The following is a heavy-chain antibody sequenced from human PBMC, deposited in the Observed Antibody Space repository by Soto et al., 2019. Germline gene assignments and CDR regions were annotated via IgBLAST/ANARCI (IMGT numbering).Heavy chain of an antibody. Sequence: SETLSLTCTVSGGSISSYYWSWIRQPPGKGLEWIGYIYYSGSTNYNPSLKSRVTISVDTSKNQFSLKLSSVTAADTAVYYCASFRRYYYDSSGYSGMDVWGQGTTVTVSS. CDR3: ASFRRYYYDSSGYSGMDV. CDR1: GGSISSYY. V-gene: IGHV4-59*08. D-gene: IGHD3-22*01. J-gene: IGHJ6*02. CDR2: IYYSGST.